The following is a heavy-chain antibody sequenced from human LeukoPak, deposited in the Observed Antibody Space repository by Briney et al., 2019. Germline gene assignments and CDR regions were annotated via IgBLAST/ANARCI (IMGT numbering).Heavy chain of an antibody. CDR3: AKDSVAGRGSRRYYFDY. Sequence: GGSLRLSCASSGFTFSFYWMHWVRQAPGKGLVWVSRISDDGSSTSYAGSVKGRFTISRDNAKNTLYLQMNSLRAEDTAVYYCAKDSVAGRGSRRYYFDYWGLGTLVTVSS. J-gene: IGHJ4*02. CDR2: ISDDGSST. V-gene: IGHV3-74*01. D-gene: IGHD6-19*01. CDR1: GFTFSFYW.